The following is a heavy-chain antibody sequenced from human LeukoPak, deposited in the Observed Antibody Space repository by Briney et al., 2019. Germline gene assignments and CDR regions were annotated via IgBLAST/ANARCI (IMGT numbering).Heavy chain of an antibody. CDR1: EYTFTSYS. J-gene: IGHJ4*02. V-gene: IGHV7-4-1*02. D-gene: IGHD2-15*01. Sequence: ASVKVSCKASEYTFTSYSMNWVRQAPGQGLEWMGWINTNTGNPTYAQGFTGRFVFSLDTSVSTAYLQISSLKPEDTAVYYCATGGYCGGGSCRNFDYWGQGTLVSVST. CDR3: ATGGYCGGGSCRNFDY. CDR2: INTNTGNP.